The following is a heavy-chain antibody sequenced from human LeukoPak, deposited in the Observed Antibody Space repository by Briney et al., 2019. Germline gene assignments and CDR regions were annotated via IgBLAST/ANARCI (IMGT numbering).Heavy chain of an antibody. CDR1: GFSLSTSGMR. CDR2: IDWDDDK. D-gene: IGHD4-17*01. J-gene: IGHJ4*02. CDR3: ARTPPDYGDFYYFDY. V-gene: IGHV2-70*04. Sequence: SGPALVKPTQTLTLTCTFSGFSLSTSGMRVSWIRQPPGKALEWLARIDWDDDKYYSTSLKTRLTISKDTSKNQVVLTMTNMDPVDTATYYCARTPPDYGDFYYFDYWGQGTLVTVSS.